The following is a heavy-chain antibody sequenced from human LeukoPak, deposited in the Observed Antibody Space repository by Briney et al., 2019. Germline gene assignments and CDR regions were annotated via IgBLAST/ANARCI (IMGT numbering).Heavy chain of an antibody. CDR2: VEPDGGET. J-gene: IGHJ4*02. CDR1: GYTSIDQY. Sequence: ASVKVSCKASGYTSIDQYIHWVLQAPGKGLEWMGRVEPDGGETIYADKFKGRVTITADTSTGIAYMELISLRSEDTAVYYCATGPCTNTDCEAFDYWGQGTLVTVSS. CDR3: ATGPCTNTDCEAFDY. D-gene: IGHD2-8*01. V-gene: IGHV1-69-2*01.